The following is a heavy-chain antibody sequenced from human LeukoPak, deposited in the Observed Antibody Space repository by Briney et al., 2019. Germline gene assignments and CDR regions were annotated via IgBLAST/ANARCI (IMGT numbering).Heavy chain of an antibody. Sequence: SVKVSCKASGGTFSSYAISRVRQAPGQGLEWMGGIIPIFGTANYAQKFQGRVTITADESTSTAYMELSSLRSEDTAVYYCARKRAGTSLMDYYGMDVWGKGTTVTVSS. D-gene: IGHD6-13*01. CDR2: IIPIFGTA. J-gene: IGHJ6*04. CDR3: ARKRAGTSLMDYYGMDV. CDR1: GGTFSSYA. V-gene: IGHV1-69*13.